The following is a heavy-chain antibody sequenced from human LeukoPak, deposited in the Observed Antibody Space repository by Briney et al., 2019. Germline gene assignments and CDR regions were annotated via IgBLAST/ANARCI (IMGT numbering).Heavy chain of an antibody. CDR3: ARGIGRGPIAVAGYPIDY. Sequence: GASVKVSCKASGGTFSSYAISWVRQAPGQGLEWMGGIIPIFGTANYAQKFQGRVTITADESTSTAYMELSSLRSEDTAVYYCARGIGRGPIAVAGYPIDYWGQGTLVTVSS. V-gene: IGHV1-69*13. D-gene: IGHD6-19*01. J-gene: IGHJ4*02. CDR2: IIPIFGTA. CDR1: GGTFSSYA.